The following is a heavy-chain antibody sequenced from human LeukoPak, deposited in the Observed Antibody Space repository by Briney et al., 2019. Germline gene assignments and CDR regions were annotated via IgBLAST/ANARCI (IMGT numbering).Heavy chain of an antibody. CDR1: GGSLSGYS. Sequence: SETLSLTCTVSGGSLSGYSWSWIRQPAGKGLEWIGRIYTSGSTSYNPSLTSRVSMSLDASKKQISLKLSSVTAADTAVYYCARETLTFPDFWGQGTLVTVSS. CDR2: IYTSGST. CDR3: ARETLTFPDF. J-gene: IGHJ4*02. D-gene: IGHD3-16*01. V-gene: IGHV4-4*07.